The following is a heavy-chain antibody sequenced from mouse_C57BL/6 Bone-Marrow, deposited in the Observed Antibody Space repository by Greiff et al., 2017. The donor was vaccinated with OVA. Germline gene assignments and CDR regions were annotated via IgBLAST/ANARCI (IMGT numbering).Heavy chain of an antibody. Sequence: EVKLQESGPELVKPGASVKISCKASGYSFTGYYMNWVKQSPEKSLEWIGEINPSTGGTTYNQKFKAKATLTVDKSSSTAYMQLKSLTSEDSAVYYCARWVMDYWGQGTSVTVSS. CDR2: INPSTGGT. CDR1: GYSFTGYY. CDR3: ARWVMDY. J-gene: IGHJ4*01. V-gene: IGHV1-42*01.